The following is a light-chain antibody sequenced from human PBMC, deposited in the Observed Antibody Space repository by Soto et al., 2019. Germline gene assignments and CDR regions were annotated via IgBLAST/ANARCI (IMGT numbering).Light chain of an antibody. CDR1: SSDVGYYNS. CDR2: NVS. CDR3: SSTYL. V-gene: IGLV2-14*03. J-gene: IGLJ1*01. Sequence: QSVLTQPASVSGSPGQSITISCTGTSSDVGYYNSVSWYQHHPGQAPKLMIYNVSNRPSGVSYRFSGSKSGNTASLTISGLQAEDEADYTSSSTYLFGTGTKVTVL.